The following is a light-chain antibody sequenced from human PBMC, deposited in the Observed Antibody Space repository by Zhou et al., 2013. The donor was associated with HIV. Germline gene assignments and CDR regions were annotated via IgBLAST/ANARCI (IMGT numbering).Light chain of an antibody. CDR1: QSLLYSNGYNY. J-gene: IGKJ1*01. CDR3: MQALQTPRT. Sequence: DIVMTQSPLSLPVTPGEPASISCRSSQSLLYSNGYNYLDWYLQKPGQSPQLLIYLGSNRASGVPDRFSGSGSGTDFTLKISRVEAEDVGVYYCMQALQTPRTFGQGTRW. CDR2: LGS. V-gene: IGKV2-28*01.